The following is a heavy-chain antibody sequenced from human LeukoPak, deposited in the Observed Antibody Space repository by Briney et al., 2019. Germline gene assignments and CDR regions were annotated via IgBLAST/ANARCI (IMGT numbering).Heavy chain of an antibody. J-gene: IGHJ3*02. Sequence: PGGSLRLSCKGSGYSFTSYWIGWVRQMPGKGLEWMGIIYPGDSDTRYSPSFQGQVTISADKSISTAYLQWSSLKASDTAMYYCARQWFGSYSNLKHFGGTFDIWGRGTMVTVSS. D-gene: IGHD1-26*01. CDR1: GYSFTSYW. V-gene: IGHV5-51*01. CDR2: IYPGDSDT. CDR3: ARQWFGSYSNLKHFGGTFDI.